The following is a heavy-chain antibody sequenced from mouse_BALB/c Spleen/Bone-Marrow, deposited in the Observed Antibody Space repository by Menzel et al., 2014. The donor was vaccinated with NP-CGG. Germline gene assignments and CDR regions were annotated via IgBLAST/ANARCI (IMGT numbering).Heavy chain of an antibody. D-gene: IGHD4-1*01. CDR1: GFNIKDTY. J-gene: IGHJ2*01. V-gene: IGHV14-3*02. Sequence: EVKLMDSGAELVKPGASVKLSCTASGFNIKDTYMHWVKQRPEQGLEWIGRIDPASDYTQFDSKFQGKATITADTSSNTAYLQLSSLTSEDTAVYYCATLTGTFGYWGQGTTLTVSS. CDR3: ATLTGTFGY. CDR2: IDPASDYT.